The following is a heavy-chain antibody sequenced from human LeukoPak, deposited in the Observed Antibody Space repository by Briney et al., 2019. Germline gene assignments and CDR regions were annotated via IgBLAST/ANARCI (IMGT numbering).Heavy chain of an antibody. CDR2: IIPIFGTA. CDR1: GGTFSSYA. J-gene: IGHJ4*02. V-gene: IGHV1-69*13. CDR3: AVITMVRGDIITDY. Sequence: SVKVSCKASGGTFSSYAISWVRQAPGQGLEWMGGIIPIFGTANYAQKFQGRVTITADESTSTAYMELSSLRSEDTAVYYCAVITMVRGDIITDYWGQGTLVTVSS. D-gene: IGHD3-10*01.